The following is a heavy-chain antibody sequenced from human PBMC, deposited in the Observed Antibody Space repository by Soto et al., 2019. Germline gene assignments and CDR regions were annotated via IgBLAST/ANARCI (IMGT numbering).Heavy chain of an antibody. Sequence: QVQLVESGGGVVQPGRSLRLSCAASGFTFSSYGMHWVRQAPGKGLEWVAVIWYDGSNKYYADSVKGRFTISRDNSKNTLYLQINILRAEVTAVYYCARGVVVPAAILDYGMDVWGQGTTVTVSS. V-gene: IGHV3-33*01. D-gene: IGHD2-2*02. J-gene: IGHJ6*02. CDR2: IWYDGSNK. CDR1: GFTFSSYG. CDR3: ARGVVVPAAILDYGMDV.